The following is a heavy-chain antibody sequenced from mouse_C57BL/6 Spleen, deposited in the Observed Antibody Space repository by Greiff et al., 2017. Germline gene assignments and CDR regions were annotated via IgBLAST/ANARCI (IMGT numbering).Heavy chain of an antibody. CDR3: ARGYYGSSYVDFDV. V-gene: IGHV1-64*01. J-gene: IGHJ1*03. CDR2: IHPNSGST. D-gene: IGHD1-1*01. CDR1: GYTFTSYW. Sequence: QVQLQQPGAELVKPGASVKLSCKASGYTFTSYWMHWVKQRPGQGLEWIGMIHPNSGSTNYNEKFKSKATLTVDKSSSTAYMQLSSLTSEDSAVYYWARGYYGSSYVDFDVWGTGTTVTVSS.